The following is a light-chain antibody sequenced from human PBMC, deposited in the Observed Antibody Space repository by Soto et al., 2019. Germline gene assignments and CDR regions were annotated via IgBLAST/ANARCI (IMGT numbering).Light chain of an antibody. V-gene: IGLV1-44*01. CDR1: SSNIGSNT. CDR3: AACDDSLNGWV. J-gene: IGLJ3*02. CDR2: SNN. Sequence: QAVVTQPPSASGTPGQRVTISCSGSSSNIGSNTVNWYQQLPGTAPKLLIYSNNQRPSGVPDRFSGSKSGTSASLAISGLQSEDEADYYCAACDDSLNGWVFGGGTKHPVL.